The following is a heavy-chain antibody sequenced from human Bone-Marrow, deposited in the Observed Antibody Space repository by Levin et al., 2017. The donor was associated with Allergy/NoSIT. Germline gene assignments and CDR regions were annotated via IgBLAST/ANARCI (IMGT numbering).Heavy chain of an antibody. J-gene: IGHJ5*01. CDR2: IWHDGSNK. Sequence: QAGGSLRLSCAASGFTFSNSGMHWVRQAPGKGLEWVAVIWHDGSNKYYADSVKGRFTISRDNSKNTLYLQMNNLRGDDTAVYYCARSVDSTPLDSWGQGTLVTVSS. CDR3: ARSVDSTPLDS. CDR1: GFTFSNSG. V-gene: IGHV3-33*01. D-gene: IGHD2-15*01.